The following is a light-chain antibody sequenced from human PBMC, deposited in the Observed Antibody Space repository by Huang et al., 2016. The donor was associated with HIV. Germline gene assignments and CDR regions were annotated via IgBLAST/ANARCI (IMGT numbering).Light chain of an antibody. J-gene: IGKJ1*01. CDR3: LQHNTYPWT. V-gene: IGKV1-17*03. CDR2: AAS. CDR1: QGISNY. Sequence: DIQMTQSPSAMSASVGDRVTITCRASQGISNYLAWFQQKPGKGPKRLIYAASNLQSWVPSRFSGSGSGKEFTLTITSLQPEDFASYYCLQHNTYPWTFGQGTRVEI.